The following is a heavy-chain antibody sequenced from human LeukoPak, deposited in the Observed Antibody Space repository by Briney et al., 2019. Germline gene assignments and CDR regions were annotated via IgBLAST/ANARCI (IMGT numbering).Heavy chain of an antibody. CDR2: ISCSGGST. CDR3: AKTPLYCSSTSCYAGDSTNWFDP. D-gene: IGHD2-2*01. V-gene: IGHV3-23*01. CDR1: GFTFSSYA. Sequence: PGGSLRLSCAASGFTFSSYAMSWVRQAPGKGLEWVSAISCSGGSTYYADSVKGRFTISRDNSKNTLYLQMNSLRAEDTAVYYCAKTPLYCSSTSCYAGDSTNWFDPWGQGTLVTVSS. J-gene: IGHJ5*02.